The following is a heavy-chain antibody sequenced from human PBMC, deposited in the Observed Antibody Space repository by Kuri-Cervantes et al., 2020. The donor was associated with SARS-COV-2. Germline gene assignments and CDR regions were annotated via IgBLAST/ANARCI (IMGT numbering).Heavy chain of an antibody. CDR2: IYTSGST. J-gene: IGHJ6*02. CDR1: GGSISSYY. Sequence: SETLSLTCTVSGGSISSYYGSWIRQPAGKGLEWIGRIYTSGSTNYNPSLKSRVTMSVDTSKNQFSLKLSSVTAADTAVYYCARSPRLGYCSGGSCDWGSYYGMDVWGQGTTVTVSS. V-gene: IGHV4-4*07. CDR3: ARSPRLGYCSGGSCDWGSYYGMDV. D-gene: IGHD2-15*01.